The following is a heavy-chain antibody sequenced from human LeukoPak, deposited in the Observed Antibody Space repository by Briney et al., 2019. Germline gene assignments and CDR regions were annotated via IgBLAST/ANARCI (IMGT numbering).Heavy chain of an antibody. D-gene: IGHD3-10*01. J-gene: IGHJ3*02. CDR2: INSDGSST. CDR1: GFTFSSYW. V-gene: IGHV3-74*01. Sequence: GGSLRLSCAASGFTFSSYWMHWVRQAPGKGLVWVSRINSDGSSTSYADSVKGRFTISRDNAKNTLYLQMNSLRAEDTAVYYCARRASYGSGSYAFDIWGQGTMVTVSS. CDR3: ARRASYGSGSYAFDI.